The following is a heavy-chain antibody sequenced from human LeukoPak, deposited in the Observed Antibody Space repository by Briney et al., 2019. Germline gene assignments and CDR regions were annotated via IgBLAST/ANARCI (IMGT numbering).Heavy chain of an antibody. J-gene: IGHJ3*02. CDR3: ARASFRAFDI. CDR2: TYYRSRWSN. V-gene: IGHV6-1*01. CDR1: GDSVFSIYAA. Sequence: SQTLSLTCAISGDSVFSIYAAWNWIRQSPSRGLEWLGRTYYRSRWSNDYAVSVKSRITINPDTSKNQFSLRLSSVTPEDTAVYYCARASFRAFDIWGQGTMVAVSS.